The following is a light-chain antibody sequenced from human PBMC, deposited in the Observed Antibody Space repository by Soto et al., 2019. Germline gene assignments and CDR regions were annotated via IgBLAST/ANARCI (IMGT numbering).Light chain of an antibody. CDR3: SSYTSGNSYV. Sequence: QSALTQPASVSGSPGQSITIPCTGTSSDIGGFNYVSWYQHHPGNAPKLIIYDVTNRPSGVSDRFSGSKSGNTASLTISGLQGDDETTYYCSSYTSGNSYVFGTGTKLTVL. CDR2: DVT. CDR1: SSDIGGFNY. V-gene: IGLV2-14*03. J-gene: IGLJ1*01.